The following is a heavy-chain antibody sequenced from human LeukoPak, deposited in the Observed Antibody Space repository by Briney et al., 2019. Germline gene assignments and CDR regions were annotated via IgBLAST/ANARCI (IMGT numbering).Heavy chain of an antibody. J-gene: IGHJ4*02. Sequence: KVSCKASRYTFSNYDINWVRQATGQGLEWMGWISAYNGNTNYAQKLQGRVTMTTDTSTSTAYMELRSLRSDDTAVYYCARQGPEGATILSATEPSFDYWGQGTLVTVSS. CDR3: ARQGPEGATILSATEPSFDY. CDR2: ISAYNGNT. D-gene: IGHD5-12*01. V-gene: IGHV1-18*01. CDR1: RYTFSNYD.